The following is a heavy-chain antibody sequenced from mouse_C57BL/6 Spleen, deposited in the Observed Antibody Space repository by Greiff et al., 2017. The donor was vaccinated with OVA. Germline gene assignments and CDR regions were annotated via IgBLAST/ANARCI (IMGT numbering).Heavy chain of an antibody. Sequence: DVHLVESGGGLVQPKGSLKLSCAASGFSFNTYAMNWVRQAPGKGLEWVARIRSKSNNYATYYADSVKDRFTISRDDSESMLYLQMNNLKTEDTAMYYCVRHGGIYYDYAGYFDYWGQGTTLTVSS. CDR2: IRSKSNNYAT. CDR3: VRHGGIYYDYAGYFDY. V-gene: IGHV10-1*01. D-gene: IGHD2-4*01. J-gene: IGHJ2*01. CDR1: GFSFNTYA.